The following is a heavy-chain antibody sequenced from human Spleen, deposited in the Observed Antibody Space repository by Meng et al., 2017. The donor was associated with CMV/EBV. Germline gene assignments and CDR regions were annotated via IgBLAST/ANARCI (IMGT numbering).Heavy chain of an antibody. J-gene: IGHJ6*02. CDR3: ARGGVVPAAIQVSYYYYGMDV. CDR1: GFTFSRFS. D-gene: IGHD2-2*02. V-gene: IGHV3-21*01. Sequence: GESLKISCVVFGFTFSRFSMNWVRQAPGKGLEWVSSISSSSSYIYYADSVKGRFTISRDNAKNSLYLQMNSLRAEDTAVYYCARGGVVPAAIQVSYYYYGMDVWGQGTTVTVSS. CDR2: ISSSSSYI.